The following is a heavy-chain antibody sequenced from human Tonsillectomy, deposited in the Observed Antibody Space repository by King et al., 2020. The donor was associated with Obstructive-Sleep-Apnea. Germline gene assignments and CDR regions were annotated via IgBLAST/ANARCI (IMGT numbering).Heavy chain of an antibody. CDR2: ISWNSGSI. V-gene: IGHV3-9*01. Sequence: VQLVESGGGLVQPGRSLRLSCAASGFTFDDYAMHWVRQAPGKGLEWVSGISWNSGSIGYADSVKGRFTISRDNAKNSLYLQMNSLRAEDTALYYCAKDSRGGSGSYWYYFDYWGQGTLVTVSS. J-gene: IGHJ4*02. D-gene: IGHD3-10*01. CDR1: GFTFDDYA. CDR3: AKDSRGGSGSYWYYFDY.